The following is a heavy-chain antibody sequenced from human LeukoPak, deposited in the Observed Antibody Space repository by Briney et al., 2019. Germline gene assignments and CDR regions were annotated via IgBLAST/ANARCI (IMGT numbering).Heavy chain of an antibody. CDR2: ISSSSSYI. V-gene: IGHV3-21*01. CDR1: GFTFSSYS. J-gene: IGHJ4*02. D-gene: IGHD3-22*01. Sequence: GGSLRLSCAASGFTFSSYSINWVRQAPGKGLEWVSSISSSSSYIYYADSVKGRFTISRDNAKNSLYLQMNSLRAEDTAVYYCARFPRPYYGVAVDYWGQGTLVTVSS. CDR3: ARFPRPYYGVAVDY.